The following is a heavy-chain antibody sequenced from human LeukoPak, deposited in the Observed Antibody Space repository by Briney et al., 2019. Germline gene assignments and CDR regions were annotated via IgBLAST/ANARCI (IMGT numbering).Heavy chain of an antibody. J-gene: IGHJ3*02. Sequence: GGSLRLFCAASGFTFSSYAMSWVRQAPGKGLEWVSAISGSGGSTYYADSVKGRFTISRDNSKNTLYLQMNSLRAEDTAVYYCAKWGVGYDSSGVRAFDIWGQGTMVTVSS. V-gene: IGHV3-23*01. CDR3: AKWGVGYDSSGVRAFDI. CDR2: ISGSGGST. D-gene: IGHD3-22*01. CDR1: GFTFSSYA.